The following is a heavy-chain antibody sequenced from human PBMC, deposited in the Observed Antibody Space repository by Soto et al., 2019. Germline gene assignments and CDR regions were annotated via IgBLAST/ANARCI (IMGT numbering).Heavy chain of an antibody. V-gene: IGHV4-34*01. CDR2: INHSGST. Sequence: SETLSLTCAVYGGSFSGYYWSWIRQPPGKGLEWIGEINHSGSTNYNPSLKSRVTISVGTSKNQFSLKLSSVTAADTAVYYCARVRSCFFYCCYSRHYQMDFWGQGSKVPGS. CDR1: GGSFSGYY. J-gene: IGHJ6*02. CDR3: ARVRSCFFYCCYSRHYQMDF. D-gene: IGHD2-2*02.